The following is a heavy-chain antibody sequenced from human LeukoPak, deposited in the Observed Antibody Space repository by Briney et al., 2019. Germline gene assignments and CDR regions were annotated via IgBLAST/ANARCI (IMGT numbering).Heavy chain of an antibody. D-gene: IGHD6-13*01. CDR3: AKDSKPGYSSSWYYFDY. V-gene: IGHV3-30*18. CDR1: GFTFSSYG. Sequence: GRSLRLSCAASGFTFSSYGMHWVRQAPGKGLEWVAVISYDGSNKYYADSVKGRFTISRDNSKNTLYLQMNSLRAEDTALYYCAKDSKPGYSSSWYYFDYWGQGTLVTVSS. CDR2: ISYDGSNK. J-gene: IGHJ4*02.